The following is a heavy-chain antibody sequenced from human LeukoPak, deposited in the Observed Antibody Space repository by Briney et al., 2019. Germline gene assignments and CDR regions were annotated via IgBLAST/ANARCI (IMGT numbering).Heavy chain of an antibody. CDR3: ASPDSSGYYTLDY. V-gene: IGHV1-2*02. CDR2: INPNSGGT. J-gene: IGHJ4*02. D-gene: IGHD3-22*01. CDR1: GYTFTGYY. Sequence: GASVKVSCKASGYTFTGYYMHWVRQAPGQGLEWMGWINPNSGGTNYAQKFQGRVTMTRDTPISTAYMELSRLRSDDTAVYYCASPDSSGYYTLDYWGQGTLVTVSS.